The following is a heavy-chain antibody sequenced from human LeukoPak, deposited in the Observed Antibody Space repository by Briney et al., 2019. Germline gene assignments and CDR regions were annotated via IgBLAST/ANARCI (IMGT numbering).Heavy chain of an antibody. Sequence: PSETLSLTCTVSGDSTSSIAYYWGWIRQPPGKGLEWIGSVYYTGSTYYNPSLKSRVTISVDTSNNQFSLKLISVTAADTAVYYCAAAHYSSSWYYFDYWGQGTLVTVSS. D-gene: IGHD6-13*01. J-gene: IGHJ4*02. CDR2: VYYTGST. V-gene: IGHV4-39*01. CDR1: GDSTSSIAYY. CDR3: AAAHYSSSWYYFDY.